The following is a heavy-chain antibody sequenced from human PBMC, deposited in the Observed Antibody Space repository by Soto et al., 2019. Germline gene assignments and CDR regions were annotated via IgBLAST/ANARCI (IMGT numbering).Heavy chain of an antibody. D-gene: IGHD3-9*01. CDR3: AKDTNDILTGYLAY. Sequence: EVQLVESGGGLVQPGRSLRLSCAASGFTFDDYAMHWVRQAPGKVLEWVSGISWNSGSIGYADSVKGRFTISRDNAKNSLYLQMNSLRAEDTALYYCAKDTNDILTGYLAYWGQGTMVTVSS. CDR1: GFTFDDYA. CDR2: ISWNSGSI. J-gene: IGHJ4*02. V-gene: IGHV3-9*01.